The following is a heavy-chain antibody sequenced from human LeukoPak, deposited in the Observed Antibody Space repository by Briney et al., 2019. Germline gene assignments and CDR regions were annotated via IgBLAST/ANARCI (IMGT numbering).Heavy chain of an antibody. CDR3: ARQRTVENDY. Sequence: SETLSLTCTVSGYSISSGYYWGWIRQPPGKGLEWIGSIYHSGSTYYNPSLKSRVTISVGTSKNQFSLKLSSVTAADTAVYYCARQRTVENDYWGQGTLVTVSS. J-gene: IGHJ4*02. CDR2: IYHSGST. D-gene: IGHD1-1*01. V-gene: IGHV4-38-2*02. CDR1: GYSISSGYY.